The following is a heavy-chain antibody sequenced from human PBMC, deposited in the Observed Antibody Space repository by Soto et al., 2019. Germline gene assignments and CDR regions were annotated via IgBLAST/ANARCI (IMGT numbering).Heavy chain of an antibody. D-gene: IGHD3-10*01. Sequence: QVQLQESGPGLVKPSQTLSLTCTVSGGSISSGDYYWSWIRQPPGKGLEWIGYIYYSGSTYYNPSLKSRVTISVDTSKNQFSLKLSSVTAADTAVYYCARAFIGVVRGRYNWFDPWGQGTLVTVSS. V-gene: IGHV4-30-4*01. CDR3: ARAFIGVVRGRYNWFDP. J-gene: IGHJ5*02. CDR1: GGSISSGDYY. CDR2: IYYSGST.